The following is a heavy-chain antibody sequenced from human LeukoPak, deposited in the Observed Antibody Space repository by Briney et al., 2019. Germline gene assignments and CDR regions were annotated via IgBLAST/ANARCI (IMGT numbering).Heavy chain of an antibody. Sequence: GGSLRLSCAASGFTFSSYWMHWVRQAPGKGLVWVSRVNSDGSSTSYADSVKGRFTISRDNAKNTLYLQMNSLRAEDTAVYYCARSEMAATLGYWGQGTLVTVSS. CDR2: VNSDGSST. D-gene: IGHD5-24*01. V-gene: IGHV3-74*01. J-gene: IGHJ4*02. CDR1: GFTFSSYW. CDR3: ARSEMAATLGY.